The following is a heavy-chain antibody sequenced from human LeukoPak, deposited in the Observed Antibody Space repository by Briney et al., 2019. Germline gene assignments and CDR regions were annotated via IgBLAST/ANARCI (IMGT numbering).Heavy chain of an antibody. V-gene: IGHV3-11*06. Sequence: GGSLRLSCAASGFTFSDHYMSWIRQAPGKGLEWVSYISSGGRYTNYADSVKGRFTISRDNAQNSLHLQMNSLRAEDTAVYYCAREIGWFFDYWGQGTLVTVSS. D-gene: IGHD6-19*01. CDR1: GFTFSDHY. J-gene: IGHJ4*02. CDR2: ISSGGRYT. CDR3: AREIGWFFDY.